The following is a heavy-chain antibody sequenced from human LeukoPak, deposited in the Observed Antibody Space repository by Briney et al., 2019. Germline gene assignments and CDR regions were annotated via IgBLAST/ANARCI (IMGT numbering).Heavy chain of an antibody. Sequence: ASVKVSCKASGYTFTSYGISWVRQAPGQGLEWMGWISAYNGNTNYAQKPQGRVTMTTDTSTSTAYMELRSLRSDDTAVYYCARAGYRVTTVTAPFDYWGQGTLVTVSS. CDR1: GYTFTSYG. CDR2: ISAYNGNT. J-gene: IGHJ4*02. V-gene: IGHV1-18*04. D-gene: IGHD4-17*01. CDR3: ARAGYRVTTVTAPFDY.